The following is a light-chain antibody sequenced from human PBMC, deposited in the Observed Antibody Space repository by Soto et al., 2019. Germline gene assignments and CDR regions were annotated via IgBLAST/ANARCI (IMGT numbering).Light chain of an antibody. CDR2: GAS. J-gene: IGKJ1*01. CDR3: QQYSDSPPT. Sequence: IVLTQSPGTLSLSPGDGATLSCRASQRVSSRYLAWYQQKPGQAPRLLIYGASDRTTGTPDRFSGSGSGTDFTLTIGRLEPEGFAMYYCQQYSDSPPTFVQGTKVDIK. CDR1: QRVSSRY. V-gene: IGKV3-20*01.